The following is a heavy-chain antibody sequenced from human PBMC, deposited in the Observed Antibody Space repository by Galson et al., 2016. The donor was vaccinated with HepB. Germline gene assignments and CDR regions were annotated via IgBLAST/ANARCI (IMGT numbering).Heavy chain of an antibody. CDR3: ARGFTVTSVLGQYYYAMDV. Sequence: ETLSLTCAVSTGSFSGNYWSWIRQPPGKGLEWIGQINHGGSTDYNPSLKSRVTISVDMSKNQFSLRLRSVTPADTAVYYCARGFTVTSVLGQYYYAMDVWGQGTTVPVSS. J-gene: IGHJ6*02. CDR1: TGSFSGNY. CDR2: INHGGST. D-gene: IGHD4-11*01. V-gene: IGHV4-34*01.